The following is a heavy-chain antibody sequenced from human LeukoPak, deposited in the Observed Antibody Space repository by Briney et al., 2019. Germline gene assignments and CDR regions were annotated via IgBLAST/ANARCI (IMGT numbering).Heavy chain of an antibody. D-gene: IGHD3-22*01. V-gene: IGHV1-3*01. CDR1: GYTFTSYA. Sequence: GASVKVSYKASGYTFTSYAMHWVRQAPGQRLEWMGWINAGNGNTKYSQKFQGRVTITRDTSASTAYMELSSLRSEDTAVYYCATGYNYYDSSGYAPFDYWGQGTLVTVSS. J-gene: IGHJ4*02. CDR2: INAGNGNT. CDR3: ATGYNYYDSSGYAPFDY.